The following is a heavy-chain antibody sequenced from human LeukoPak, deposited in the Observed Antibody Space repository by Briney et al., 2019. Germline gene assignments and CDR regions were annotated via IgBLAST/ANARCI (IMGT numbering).Heavy chain of an antibody. CDR1: GYTFSSYG. CDR2: ISAYNGNT. CDR3: ARNRPRRSSQGYYLHD. Sequence: ASVKVSCKASGYTFSSYGLSWVRQAPGQGLEWMGWISAYNGNTNYAQNFQDRVTMTTDTSTSTAYMELRSLRSNDTAVYYCARNRPRRSSQGYYLHDWGQRGQVTVSS. V-gene: IGHV1-18*01. J-gene: IGHJ4*02. D-gene: IGHD6-6*01.